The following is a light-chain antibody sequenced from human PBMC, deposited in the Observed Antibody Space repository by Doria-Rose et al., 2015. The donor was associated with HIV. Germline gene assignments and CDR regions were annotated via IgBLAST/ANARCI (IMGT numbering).Light chain of an antibody. CDR3: HQYGTSWT. V-gene: IGKV3-20*01. CDR2: DGA. CDR1: QSFSSTY. Sequence: EIVLTQSPGTLSLSPGERATLSCRASQSFSSTYLAWYQQKPGQAPSLLSYDGATRATGIRDRFSASGSGTDFTLTINRLEPEDFALYYCHQYGTSWTFGQGTKVEI. J-gene: IGKJ1*01.